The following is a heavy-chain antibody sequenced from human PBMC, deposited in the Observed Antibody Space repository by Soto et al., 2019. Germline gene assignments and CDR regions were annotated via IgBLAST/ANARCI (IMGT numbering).Heavy chain of an antibody. D-gene: IGHD2-15*01. CDR2: INSDGSST. J-gene: IGHJ4*02. CDR1: GFTLSGHW. V-gene: IGHV3-74*01. CDR3: SSPATSSMVAADC. Sequence: GGSLRLSCAASGFTLSGHWMHWVRQAPGKGLVWVSRINSDGSSTSYADSVKGRFTISRDNAKNTLYLQMNSLRVEDTALYYCSSPATSSMVAADCWGKGTPVPVSS.